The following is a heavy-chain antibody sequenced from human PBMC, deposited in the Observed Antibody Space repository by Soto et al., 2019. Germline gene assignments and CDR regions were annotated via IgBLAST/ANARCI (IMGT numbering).Heavy chain of an antibody. CDR3: ARRLNTETTVFDY. V-gene: IGHV3-23*01. Sequence: EVQLLESGGGLVQPGGSLRLSCAATGITLNNHAMSWVRQAPGKGLEWVSGINGGGINTYYADAVKGRFTISRDNSNNMLYLQMSALGAEDTAVYYCARRLNTETTVFDYWGHGTLVTVSS. D-gene: IGHD4-17*01. CDR1: GITLNNHA. CDR2: INGGGINT. J-gene: IGHJ4*01.